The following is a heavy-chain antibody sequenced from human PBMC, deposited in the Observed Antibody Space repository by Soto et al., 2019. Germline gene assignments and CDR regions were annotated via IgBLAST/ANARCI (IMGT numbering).Heavy chain of an antibody. J-gene: IGHJ4*02. CDR1: GGSISSYY. CDR2: MYYSGST. D-gene: IGHD3-3*01. V-gene: IGHV4-59*01. Sequence: PSETLSLTCTVSGGSISSYYWSWIRQSPGKGLEWIGYMYYSGSTNYNPSLKSRVTISIDTSRNQFSLKLSSVTAADTAVYYCARGTFGVVKDWGQGTPVTAPQ. CDR3: ARGTFGVVKD.